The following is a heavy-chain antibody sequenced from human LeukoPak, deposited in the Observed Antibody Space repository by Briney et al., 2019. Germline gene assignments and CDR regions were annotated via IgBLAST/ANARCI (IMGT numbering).Heavy chain of an antibody. CDR1: GGSISSTRYY. D-gene: IGHD5-12*01. CDR3: ASLDIVARLIDY. Sequence: SETLSLTCSVSGGSISSTRYYWGWIRQPPGKGLDWIGSMYYTGSSYYNPSLKSRVTISADTSKNQFSLKMSSVTAADTAVYYCASLDIVARLIDYWGQGTLVTVSS. V-gene: IGHV4-39*01. CDR2: MYYTGSS. J-gene: IGHJ4*02.